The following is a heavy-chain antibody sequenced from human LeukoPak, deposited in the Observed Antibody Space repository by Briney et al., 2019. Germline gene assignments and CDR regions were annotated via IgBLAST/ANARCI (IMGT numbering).Heavy chain of an antibody. V-gene: IGHV3-21*01. Sequence: GGSLRLSCAASGFTFSSYWMHWVRQAPGKGLEWVAFIGHVAGDIFYGDSVRGRFNISRDDAKGSVYLQMNSLRVDDTAVYFCARDPYTGSMFDYWGHGTLVTVSS. J-gene: IGHJ4*01. CDR1: GFTFSSYW. CDR3: ARDPYTGSMFDY. CDR2: IGHVAGDI. D-gene: IGHD1-1*01.